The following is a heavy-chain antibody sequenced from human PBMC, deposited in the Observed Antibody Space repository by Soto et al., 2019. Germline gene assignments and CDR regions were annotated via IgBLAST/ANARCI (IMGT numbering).Heavy chain of an antibody. D-gene: IGHD2-15*01. Sequence: SETLSRTCTVSGGSISANYWSWIRHSPGKGLEWIGYVYYSGSTVYNPSLKSRVPISADTSKNQFSLRLSSVTAADTAVYYCARDDQSCHYGTCSWHFNYWGQGALVTVSS. CDR2: VYYSGST. CDR1: GGSISANY. CDR3: ARDDQSCHYGTCSWHFNY. J-gene: IGHJ4*02. V-gene: IGHV4-59*01.